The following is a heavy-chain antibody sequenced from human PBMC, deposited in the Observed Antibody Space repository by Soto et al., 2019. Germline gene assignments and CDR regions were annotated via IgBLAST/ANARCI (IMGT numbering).Heavy chain of an antibody. J-gene: IGHJ4*02. CDR3: TSRYFDWFGYPFFDY. CDR1: GFTFSNAW. Sequence: GGSLRLSCAASGFTFSNAWMSWVRQAPGKGLEWVGRIKSKTDGGTTDYAAPVKGRFTISRDDSRNKLYLQMNSLKTEDTAVYYCTSRYFDWFGYPFFDYWGQGTLVTVSS. D-gene: IGHD3-9*01. V-gene: IGHV3-15*01. CDR2: IKSKTDGGTT.